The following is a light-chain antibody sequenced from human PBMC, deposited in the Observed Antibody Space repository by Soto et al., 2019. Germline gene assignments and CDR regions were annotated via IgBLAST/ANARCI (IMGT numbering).Light chain of an antibody. J-gene: IGKJ1*01. V-gene: IGKV1-5*01. Sequence: EIQMTQSPSILSASVGDRVTITCRSSQTITNWLAWYQQKPGKAPRLLIYDASSLESWVPSRLSGSGSGTEFTLTISSLQSEDFATYYCQQYKSFWTFGQGTKVDTK. CDR1: QTITNW. CDR3: QQYKSFWT. CDR2: DAS.